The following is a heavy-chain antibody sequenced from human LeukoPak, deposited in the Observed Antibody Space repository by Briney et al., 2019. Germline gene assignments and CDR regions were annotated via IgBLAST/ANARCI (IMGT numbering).Heavy chain of an antibody. CDR1: GLAFSAYK. D-gene: IGHD2-15*01. J-gene: IGHJ4*02. V-gene: IGHV3-74*01. CDR3: VVGGSPGY. CDR2: ISTDGYTT. Sequence: GGSMRLSCAASGLAFSAYKMHWVRQAPRKGLVWVSRISTDGYTTGYADFVQGRFTASRDNTKNTWSLEMNSLRAEDTAVYYCVVGGSPGYWGQGTLVTVSS.